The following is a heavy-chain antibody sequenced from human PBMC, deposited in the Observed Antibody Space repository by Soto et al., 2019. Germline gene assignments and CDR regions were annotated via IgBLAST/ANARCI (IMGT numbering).Heavy chain of an antibody. D-gene: IGHD4-17*01. V-gene: IGHV3-74*01. CDR3: AGGFIYGDSLDY. CDR1: GFTCSSYW. J-gene: IGHJ4*02. CDR2: INSDGSST. Sequence: PGGSLRLSCAASGFTCSSYWMHWVRQAPGKGLVWVSRINSDGSSTSYADSVKGRFTISRDNAKNTLYLQMNSLRAEDTAVYYCAGGFIYGDSLDYWGEGTLVTVSS.